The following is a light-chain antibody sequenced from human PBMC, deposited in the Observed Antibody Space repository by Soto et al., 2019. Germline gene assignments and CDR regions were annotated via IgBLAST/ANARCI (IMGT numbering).Light chain of an antibody. Sequence: DIVMTQSPDSLAVSLGERASINCKSSQSVLYSSNNKNYLAWYQEKPGQPPKLLIYWASTRESGVPDRFSGSGSGTDFTLTISSPQADDVAVYYCQQYYSSPITFGPGTKVDIK. V-gene: IGKV4-1*01. CDR3: QQYYSSPIT. J-gene: IGKJ3*01. CDR1: QSVLYSSNNKNY. CDR2: WAS.